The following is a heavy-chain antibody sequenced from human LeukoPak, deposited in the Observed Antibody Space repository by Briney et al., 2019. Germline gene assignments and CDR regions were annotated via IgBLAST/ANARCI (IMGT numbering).Heavy chain of an antibody. CDR2: ISSSSSYI. J-gene: IGHJ4*02. CDR1: GFTFSSYS. D-gene: IGHD3-22*01. V-gene: IGHV3-21*01. Sequence: GGSLRLSCAASGFTFSSYSMNWVRQAPGKGLEWVSSISSSSSYIYYADPVKGRFTISRDNAKNSLYLQMNSLRAEDTAVYYCARDMGMNYYDSSGYYQLEFDYWGQGTLVTVSS. CDR3: ARDMGMNYYDSSGYYQLEFDY.